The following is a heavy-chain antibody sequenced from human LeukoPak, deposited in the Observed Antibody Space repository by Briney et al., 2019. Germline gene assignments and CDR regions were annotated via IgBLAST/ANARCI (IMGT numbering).Heavy chain of an antibody. V-gene: IGHV3-30*01. CDR2: ISYDGTNK. D-gene: IGHD6-19*01. J-gene: IGHJ4*02. CDR1: GFTFNSYA. CDR3: ARSKGAIISGLPDYFDY. Sequence: GGSLRLSCAASGFTFNSYAMHWVRQTPGKGLEWVTIISYDGTNKYYADSVKGRFTISRDNSNNTLYLQMNSLRAEDTAVYYCARSKGAIISGLPDYFDYWGQGTLVTVSS.